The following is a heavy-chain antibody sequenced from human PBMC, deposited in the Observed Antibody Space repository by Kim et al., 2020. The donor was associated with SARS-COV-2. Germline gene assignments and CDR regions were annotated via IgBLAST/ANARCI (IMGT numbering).Heavy chain of an antibody. Sequence: SETLSLTCAVYGGSFSGYYWSWIRQPPGKGLEWIGEINHSGSTNYNPSLKSRVTISVDTSKNQFSLKLSSVTAADTAVYYCARGPDFIYGDYGFYYYYGMDVWGQGTTVTVSS. V-gene: IGHV4-34*01. D-gene: IGHD4-17*01. CDR1: GGSFSGYY. J-gene: IGHJ6*02. CDR3: ARGPDFIYGDYGFYYYYGMDV. CDR2: INHSGST.